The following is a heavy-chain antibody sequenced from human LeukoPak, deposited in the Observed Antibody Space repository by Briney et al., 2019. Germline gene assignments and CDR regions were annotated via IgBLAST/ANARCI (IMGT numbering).Heavy chain of an antibody. CDR3: AKRGSSTWQQYFDN. V-gene: IGHV3-23*01. J-gene: IGHJ4*02. CDR1: GFTFRSYD. Sequence: PGGSRRLSCAASGFTFRSYDMSWVRQAPGKGLEWVSVISGSGGSTHYADPVKGRFTISRDNSKNTQYLQMNSLRAEDTAVYYCAKRGSSTWQQYFDNWGQGTLVTDSS. CDR2: ISGSGGST. D-gene: IGHD6-13*01.